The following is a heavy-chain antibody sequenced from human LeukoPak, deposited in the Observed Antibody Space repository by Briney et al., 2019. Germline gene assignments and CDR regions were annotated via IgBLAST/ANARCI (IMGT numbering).Heavy chain of an antibody. Sequence: EGSLRLSCVASGFTFTTNAMTWVRQAPGKGLEWVSAISSSGGSTYYAGSVKGRFTISRDNSRDTVYLQMNSLSAEDTAVYYCAQGGSYGSGKYYFNWGQGTLVTVSS. J-gene: IGHJ4*02. D-gene: IGHD3-10*01. CDR2: ISSSGGST. CDR1: GFTFTTNA. V-gene: IGHV3-23*01. CDR3: AQGGSYGSGKYYFN.